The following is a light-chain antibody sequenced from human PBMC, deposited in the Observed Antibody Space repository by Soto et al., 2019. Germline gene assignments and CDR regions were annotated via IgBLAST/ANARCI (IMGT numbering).Light chain of an antibody. CDR1: SNDVGAYNY. Sequence: QSALTQPASVSGSPGQSIAISCTGTSNDVGAYNYVSWYQHHPGKAPKLMIYDVSNRPSGVSNRFSGSKSGNTASLTISGLQTEDEADYYRCSYTGSSVLIGGGTKLTVL. V-gene: IGLV2-14*01. CDR2: DVS. CDR3: CSYTGSSVL. J-gene: IGLJ2*01.